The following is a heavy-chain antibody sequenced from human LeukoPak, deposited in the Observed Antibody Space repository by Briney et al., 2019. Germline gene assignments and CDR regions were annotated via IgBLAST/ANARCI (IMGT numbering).Heavy chain of an antibody. CDR1: GYSFTDYY. V-gene: IGHV1-2*02. D-gene: IGHD2-15*01. Sequence: ASVKVSCKASGYSFTDYYIHWVRQAPGEGLEWMGWINPKSGGTNYAQKFQGGVTMTRDTSISTAYMELSWLRSDDTAVYYCARDSGNYYRGGSKFDPWGQGTLVTVSS. CDR3: ARDSGNYYRGGSKFDP. CDR2: INPKSGGT. J-gene: IGHJ5*02.